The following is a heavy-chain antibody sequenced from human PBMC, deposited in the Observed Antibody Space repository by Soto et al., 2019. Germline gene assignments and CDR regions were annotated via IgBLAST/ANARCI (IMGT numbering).Heavy chain of an antibody. V-gene: IGHV3-73*01. D-gene: IGHD3-22*01. CDR2: IRSKANSYAT. J-gene: IGHJ3*02. Sequence: PGGSLRLSCAASGFTFSGSAMHWVRQASGKGLEWVGRIRSKANSYATAYAASVKGRFTISRDDSKNTAYLQMNSLKTEDTAVYYCTRHPYDSSGYKEPAAFDIWGQGTMVTVSS. CDR3: TRHPYDSSGYKEPAAFDI. CDR1: GFTFSGSA.